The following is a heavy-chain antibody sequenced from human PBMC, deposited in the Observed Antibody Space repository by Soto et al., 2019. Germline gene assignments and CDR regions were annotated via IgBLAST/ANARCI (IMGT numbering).Heavy chain of an antibody. CDR2: IYYSGST. V-gene: IGHV4-39*01. CDR1: GGSISSSSYY. CDR3: ARHEAARPNKYGMDV. Sequence: PSETLSLTCTVSGGSISSSSYYWGWTRQPPGKGLEWIGSIYYSGSTYYNPSLKSRVTISVDTSKNQFSLKLSSVTAADTAVYYCARHEAARPNKYGMDVWGQGTTVTVSS. D-gene: IGHD6-6*01. J-gene: IGHJ6*02.